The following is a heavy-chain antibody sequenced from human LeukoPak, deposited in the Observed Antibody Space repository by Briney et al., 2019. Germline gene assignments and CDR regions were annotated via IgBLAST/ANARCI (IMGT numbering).Heavy chain of an antibody. Sequence: ASVKVSCKASGYTFTSYGISWVRQAPGQGLEWMGWISAYNGNTNYAQKLQGRVTMTTDTSTSTAYMELRSLRSDDTAVYYCARDPLSGYYSYYYYMDVWGKGTTVTVSS. CDR3: ARDPLSGYYSYYYYMDV. V-gene: IGHV1-18*01. CDR2: ISAYNGNT. J-gene: IGHJ6*03. CDR1: GYTFTSYG. D-gene: IGHD3-22*01.